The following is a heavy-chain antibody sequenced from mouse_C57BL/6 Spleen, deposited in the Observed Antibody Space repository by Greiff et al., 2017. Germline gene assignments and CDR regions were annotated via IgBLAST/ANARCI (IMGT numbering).Heavy chain of an antibody. Sequence: QVQLQQSGAELVRPGTSVKVSCKASGYAFTNYLIEWVKQRPGQGLEWIGVINPGSGGTNYNEKFKGKATLTADKSSSTAYMQLSSRTSEDSAVYFCARAGGYVYAMDYWGQGTSVTVSS. J-gene: IGHJ4*01. CDR3: ARAGGYVYAMDY. D-gene: IGHD2-2*01. CDR1: GYAFTNYL. CDR2: INPGSGGT. V-gene: IGHV1-54*01.